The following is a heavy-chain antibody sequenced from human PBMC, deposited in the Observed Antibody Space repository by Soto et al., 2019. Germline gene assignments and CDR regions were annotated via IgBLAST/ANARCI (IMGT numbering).Heavy chain of an antibody. Sequence: GGSLRLSCAASGFTFSSYWMHWVRQAPGKGLVWVSRINSDGSSTSYADSVKGRFTISRDNAKNTLYLQMNSLRAEDTAVYYCARDRPRITIFGVVTPDAFDIWGQGTMVTVS. J-gene: IGHJ3*02. CDR3: ARDRPRITIFGVVTPDAFDI. D-gene: IGHD3-3*01. CDR1: GFTFSSYW. V-gene: IGHV3-74*01. CDR2: INSDGSST.